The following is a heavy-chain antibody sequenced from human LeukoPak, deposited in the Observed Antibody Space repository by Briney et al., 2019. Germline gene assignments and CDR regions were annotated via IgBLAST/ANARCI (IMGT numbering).Heavy chain of an antibody. CDR2: ISGSGGST. J-gene: IGHJ5*02. CDR1: GFTFSSYA. D-gene: IGHD2-21*01. V-gene: IGHV3-23*01. CDR3: AKDPGDIVAFDP. Sequence: PGGSLRLSCAASGFTFSSYAMSWVRQAPGKGLEWVSAISGSGGSTYYADSVKGRFTISGDNSKNTLYLQMNSLRAEDTAVYYCAKDPGDIVAFDPWGQGTLVTVSS.